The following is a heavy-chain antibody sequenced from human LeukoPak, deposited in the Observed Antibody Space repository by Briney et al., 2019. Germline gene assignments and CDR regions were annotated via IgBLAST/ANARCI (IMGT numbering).Heavy chain of an antibody. D-gene: IGHD6-13*01. V-gene: IGHV1-8*01. CDR2: MNPNSGNT. J-gene: IGHJ6*03. CDR1: GYTFTSYD. CDR3: ARVSAYSSSWYPLYYYYYYYMDV. Sequence: ASVKVSCKASGYTFTSYDINWVRQAAGQELEWMGWMNPNSGNTGYAQKFQGRVTMTRNTSISTAYMELSSLRSEDTAVYYCARVSAYSSSWYPLYYYYYYYMDVWGKGTTVTISS.